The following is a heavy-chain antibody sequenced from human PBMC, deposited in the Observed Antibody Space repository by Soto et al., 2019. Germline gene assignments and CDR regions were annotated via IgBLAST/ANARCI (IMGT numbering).Heavy chain of an antibody. Sequence: PSETLSLTCTVSGGSISSSSYYWGWIRQPPGKGLEWIASIYHSGNTYYSPSLKSRVTITVDTSKKQFSLNLKSLTAADTAVYFCARHLGNWGSDLIYFDYWGQGTLVTVSS. V-gene: IGHV4-39*01. J-gene: IGHJ4*02. D-gene: IGHD7-27*01. CDR3: ARHLGNWGSDLIYFDY. CDR2: IYHSGNT. CDR1: GGSISSSSYY.